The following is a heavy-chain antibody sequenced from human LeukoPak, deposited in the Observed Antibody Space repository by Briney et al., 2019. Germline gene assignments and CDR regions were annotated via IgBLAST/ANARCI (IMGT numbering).Heavy chain of an antibody. J-gene: IGHJ6*03. CDR1: GFSFNSHW. Sequence: GGSLRLSCVASGFSFNSHWMTWVRQAPGKGLEWVANIKQDASQKYYVDSAEGRFIVSRDNAKNSLYLQMDSLRPDDTAVYYCARDFADFGFYYYYLDVWGKGTTVTVSS. V-gene: IGHV3-7*01. CDR2: IKQDASQK. D-gene: IGHD3-3*01. CDR3: ARDFADFGFYYYYLDV.